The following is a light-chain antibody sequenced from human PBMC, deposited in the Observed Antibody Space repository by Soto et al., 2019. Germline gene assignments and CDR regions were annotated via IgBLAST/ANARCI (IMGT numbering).Light chain of an antibody. Sequence: SYELTQPPSVSVSPGQTASITCSGDNLGDKFACWYQQRPGQSPVLVIYQGNKRPSGIPERFSGSNSGNTATLTISGTQAMDEADYFCQAWDIRVFGGGTKLTVL. CDR3: QAWDIRV. J-gene: IGLJ2*01. CDR2: QGN. CDR1: NLGDKF. V-gene: IGLV3-1*01.